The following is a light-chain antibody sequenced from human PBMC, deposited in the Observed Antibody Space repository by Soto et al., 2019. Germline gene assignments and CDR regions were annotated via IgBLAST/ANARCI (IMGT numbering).Light chain of an antibody. V-gene: IGLV2-14*01. Sequence: QSALSQPASVSGSPGQSITVSCTGTSSDVGGYNSVSWYQQHPGKAPNLMIYDVTNRPSGVSDRFSGSKSGNTASLTISGLQAEAEADFYCSSYPTSHTLVFGTGTKVTVL. J-gene: IGLJ1*01. CDR1: SSDVGGYNS. CDR3: SSYPTSHTLV. CDR2: DVT.